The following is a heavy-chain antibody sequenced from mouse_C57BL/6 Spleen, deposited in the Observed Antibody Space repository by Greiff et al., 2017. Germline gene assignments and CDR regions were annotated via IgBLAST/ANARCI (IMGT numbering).Heavy chain of an antibody. D-gene: IGHD5-1*01. V-gene: IGHV1-26*01. J-gene: IGHJ3*01. CDR2: INPNNGGT. CDR3: ASRVRGAY. CDR1: GYTFTDYY. Sequence: EVQLQQSGPELVKPGASVKISCKASGYTFTDYYMNWVKQSHGKSLEWIGDINPNNGGTSYNQKFKGKATLTVDKSSSTAYMELRSLTSEDSAVYYCASRVRGAYWGQGTLVTVSA.